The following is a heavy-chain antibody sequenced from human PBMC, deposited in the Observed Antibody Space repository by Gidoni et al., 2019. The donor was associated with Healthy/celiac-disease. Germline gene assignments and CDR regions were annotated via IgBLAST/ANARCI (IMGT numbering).Heavy chain of an antibody. V-gene: IGHV3-15*01. CDR2: IKSKTDGGTT. J-gene: IGHJ3*02. CDR3: TTPGHSMPWAFDI. Sequence: EVQLVESGGGLVKPGGSLRLSCAASGFTVSNAWMSWVRQAPGKGLEWVGRIKSKTDGGTTDYAAPVKGRFTISRDDSKNTLYLQMNSLKTEDTAVYYCTTPGHSMPWAFDIWGQGTMVTVSS. CDR1: GFTVSNAW. D-gene: IGHD6-13*01.